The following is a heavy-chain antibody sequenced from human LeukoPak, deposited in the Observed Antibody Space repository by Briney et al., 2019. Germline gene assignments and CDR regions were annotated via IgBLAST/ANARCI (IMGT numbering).Heavy chain of an antibody. CDR2: INHSGST. CDR3: ARGGCSGGSCYWNYYYGMDV. J-gene: IGHJ6*04. Sequence: SETLSLTCAVYGGSFSGYYWSWIRQPPGKGLEWIGEINHSGSTNYNPSLKSRVTISVDTSKNQFSLKLSSVTAADTAVYYCARGGCSGGSCYWNYYYGMDVWGKGTTVTVSS. CDR1: GGSFSGYY. D-gene: IGHD2-15*01. V-gene: IGHV4-34*01.